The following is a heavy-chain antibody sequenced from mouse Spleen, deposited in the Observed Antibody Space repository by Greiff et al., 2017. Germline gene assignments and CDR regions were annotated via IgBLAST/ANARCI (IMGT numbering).Heavy chain of an antibody. CDR2: IDPETGGT. J-gene: IGHJ3*01. CDR3: TRGVGRIAY. Sequence: VKLKQSGAELVRPGASVTLSCKASGYTFTDYEMHWVKQTPVHGLEWIGAIDPETGGTAYNQKFKGKAILTADKSSSTAYMELRSLTSEDSAVYYCTRGVGRIAYWGQGTLVTVSA. CDR1: GYTFTDYE. D-gene: IGHD4-1*01. V-gene: IGHV1-15*01.